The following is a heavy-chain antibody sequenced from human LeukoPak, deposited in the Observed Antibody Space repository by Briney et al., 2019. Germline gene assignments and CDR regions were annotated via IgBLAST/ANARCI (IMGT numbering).Heavy chain of an antibody. V-gene: IGHV3-48*01. CDR3: ARGIDY. CDR1: GFTFSSYS. CDR2: ISSSSSTI. J-gene: IGHJ4*02. Sequence: GGSLRLSCAASGFTFSSYSMNWVRQAPGKGLEWVSYISSSSSTIYYADSVKGRFSISRDDAKNSLYLQMNSLRAEDTAVYYCARGIDYWGQGTLVTVSS. D-gene: IGHD2/OR15-2a*01.